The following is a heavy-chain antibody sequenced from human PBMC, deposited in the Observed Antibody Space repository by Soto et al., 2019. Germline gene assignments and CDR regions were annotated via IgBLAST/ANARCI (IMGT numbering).Heavy chain of an antibody. J-gene: IGHJ4*02. V-gene: IGHV3-23*01. CDR1: GFTFSSYA. Sequence: EVQLLESGGGLVQPGGSLRLSCAASGFTFSSYAMSWVRQAPGKGLEWVSGIGRSGGDTYYADSVMGRFSISRDNSKDTLFLQINSLRAEDTAIYICAKALGCSISATCSYFDYWGQGTLVTVSS. CDR3: AKALGCSISATCSYFDY. CDR2: IGRSGGDT. D-gene: IGHD2-2*01.